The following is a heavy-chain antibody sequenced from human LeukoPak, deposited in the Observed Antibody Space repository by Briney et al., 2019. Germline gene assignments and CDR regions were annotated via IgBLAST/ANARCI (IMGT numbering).Heavy chain of an antibody. V-gene: IGHV4-59*01. CDR1: GGSISSNY. Sequence: PSETLSLTCTVSGGSISSNYWSWIRQSPGKGLEWIGYIYYSGSTNYNPALKSRVTISVDASKNQFSLKLSSVTAADTAVYYCARDRLNYDSSGYDYWFDPWGQGTLVTVSS. J-gene: IGHJ5*02. CDR3: ARDRLNYDSSGYDYWFDP. D-gene: IGHD3-22*01. CDR2: IYYSGST.